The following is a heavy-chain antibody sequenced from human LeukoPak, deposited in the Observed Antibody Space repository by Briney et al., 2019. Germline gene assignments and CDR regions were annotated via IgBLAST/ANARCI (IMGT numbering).Heavy chain of an antibody. CDR2: IKSRADGGTT. D-gene: IGHD3-3*01. CDR3: LIFPGR. V-gene: IGHV3-15*05. J-gene: IGHJ4*02. CDR1: GFSVINAW. Sequence: GGSLRLSCAASGFSVINAWMSWVRQAPGQGLEWVGRIKSRADGGTTGYAAPVEGRFSISRDDSENTLYLQMNSLQIDDTALYYCLIFPGRWGQGTLVTVSA.